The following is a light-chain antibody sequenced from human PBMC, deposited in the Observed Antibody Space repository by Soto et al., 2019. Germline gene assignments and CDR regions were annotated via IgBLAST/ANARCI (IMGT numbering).Light chain of an antibody. V-gene: IGKV3-11*01. CDR2: DAS. CDR1: QSVSSY. J-gene: IGKJ1*01. Sequence: EIVLTQSPATLSLSPGERATLSCRASQSVSSYLAWYQQKPGQAPRLLIYDASNRATGIPARFSGSGSGTDFTHTISRLEPEDFAIYYCQHRSNWPPWTFGQGTKVEIK. CDR3: QHRSNWPPWT.